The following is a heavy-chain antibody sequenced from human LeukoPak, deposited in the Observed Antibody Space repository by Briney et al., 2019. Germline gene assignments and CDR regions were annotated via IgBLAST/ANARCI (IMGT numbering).Heavy chain of an antibody. CDR3: ARGYDILTGYTRSFDY. CDR2: INHSGST. J-gene: IGHJ4*02. D-gene: IGHD3-9*01. CDR1: GFTFSSYA. V-gene: IGHV4-34*01. Sequence: PGGSLRLSRAASGFTFSSYAMSWIRQPPGKGLEWIGEINHSGSTNYNPSLKSRVTISVDTSKNQFSLKLSSVTAADTAVYYCARGYDILTGYTRSFDYWGQGTLVTVSS.